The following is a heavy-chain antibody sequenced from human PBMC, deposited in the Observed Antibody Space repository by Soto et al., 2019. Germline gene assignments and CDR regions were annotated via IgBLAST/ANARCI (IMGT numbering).Heavy chain of an antibody. J-gene: IGHJ4*02. V-gene: IGHV3-23*01. CDR3: AKVFSPEGGNYFDY. CDR2: ISNSFSDGNT. Sequence: EVQLLESGGGLVQPGGSLRLSCAASGFTFSNYAMNWVRQAPGKGLEWVSAISNSFSDGNTHYADSVKGRFTISRDNDTNTVFLEMNSLRAEDTAVYYCAKVFSPEGGNYFDYWGQGTLVTVSS. CDR1: GFTFSNYA.